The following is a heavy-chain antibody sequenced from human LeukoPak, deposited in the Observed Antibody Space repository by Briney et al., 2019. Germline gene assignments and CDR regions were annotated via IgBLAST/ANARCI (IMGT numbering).Heavy chain of an antibody. V-gene: IGHV3-21*01. CDR2: ISSSSSYI. D-gene: IGHD5-12*01. CDR1: GFTFSSYS. J-gene: IGHJ6*02. CDR3: ARIVDIVALSDGMDV. Sequence: GGSLRLSCAASGFTFSSYSMNWVRQAPGKGLEWVSSISSSSSYIYYADSVKGRFTISRDNAKNSLYLQMNSLRAEDTAVYYCARIVDIVALSDGMDVWGQGTTVTVSS.